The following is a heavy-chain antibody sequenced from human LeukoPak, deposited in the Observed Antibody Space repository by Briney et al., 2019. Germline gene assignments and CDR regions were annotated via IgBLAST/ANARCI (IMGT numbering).Heavy chain of an antibody. CDR2: IIPIFGTA. CDR1: GGTFSSYA. J-gene: IGHJ4*02. CDR3: ARTPMATIRGQFDY. D-gene: IGHD5-24*01. Sequence: ASVKVSCKASGGTFSSYAISWVRQAPGQGLEWMGGIIPIFGTANYAQKFQGRATITADESTSTAYMELSSLRSEDTAVYYCARTPMATIRGQFDYWGQGTLVTVSS. V-gene: IGHV1-69*13.